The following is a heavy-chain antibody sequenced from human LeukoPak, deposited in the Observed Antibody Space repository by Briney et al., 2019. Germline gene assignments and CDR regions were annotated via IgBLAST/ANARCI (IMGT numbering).Heavy chain of an antibody. CDR2: IDNDGSGT. CDR1: GFTFSSAW. CDR3: ARCQCTSTTCPPGLSCGAFDI. V-gene: IGHV3-74*01. D-gene: IGHD2/OR15-2a*01. Sequence: GGSLRLSCAASGFTFSSAWMSWVRQAPGKGLVWVSHIDNDGSGTSYADSVTGRYTISRDSAKNTVYLQMNSLRAEDSAVYYCARCQCTSTTCPPGLSCGAFDIWGQGTTVTVSS. J-gene: IGHJ3*02.